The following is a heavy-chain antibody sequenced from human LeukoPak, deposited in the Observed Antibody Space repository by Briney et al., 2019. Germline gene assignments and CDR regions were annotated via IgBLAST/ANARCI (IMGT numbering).Heavy chain of an antibody. V-gene: IGHV3-7*01. CDR2: IKQDGSEK. J-gene: IGHJ4*02. D-gene: IGHD2-15*01. CDR1: GFTFSSYW. Sequence: GGSLRLSCAASGFTFSSYWMSWVRQAPGKGLEWVANIKQDGSEKYYVDSVKGRFTISRDNAKNSLYLQMNSLRAEDTAVYYCARSGGSPWGSSFDYWGQGTLVTVSS. CDR3: ARSGGSPWGSSFDY.